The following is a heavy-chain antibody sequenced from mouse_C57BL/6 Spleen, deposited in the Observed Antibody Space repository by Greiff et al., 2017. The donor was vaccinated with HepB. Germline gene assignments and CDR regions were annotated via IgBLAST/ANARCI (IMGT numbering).Heavy chain of an antibody. CDR1: GYTFTSYW. V-gene: IGHV1-72*01. Sequence: QVQLKQPGAELVKPGASVKLSCKASGYTFTSYWMHWVKQRPGRGLEWIGRIDPSSGGTKYNEKFKSKATLTVDKPSSTAYMQLSSLTSEDSAVYYCARKSSPYWYFDVWGTGTTVTVSS. CDR2: IDPSSGGT. CDR3: ARKSSPYWYFDV. D-gene: IGHD1-1*01. J-gene: IGHJ1*03.